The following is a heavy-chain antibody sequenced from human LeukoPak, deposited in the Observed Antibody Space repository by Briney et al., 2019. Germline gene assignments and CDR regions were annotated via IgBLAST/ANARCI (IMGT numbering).Heavy chain of an antibody. CDR1: GFTFDDYA. Sequence: PGRSLRLSCAASGFTFDDYAMHWVRQAPGKGLEWVSGISWNSGSIGYADSVKGRFTIPRDNAKNSLYLQINSLRAEDMALYYCAKSNYYDSSGYYYGAFDIWGQGTMVTVSS. J-gene: IGHJ3*02. V-gene: IGHV3-9*03. CDR2: ISWNSGSI. CDR3: AKSNYYDSSGYYYGAFDI. D-gene: IGHD3-22*01.